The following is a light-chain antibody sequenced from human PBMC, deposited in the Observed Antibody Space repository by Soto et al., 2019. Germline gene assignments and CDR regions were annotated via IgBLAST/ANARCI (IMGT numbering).Light chain of an antibody. CDR2: DAS. V-gene: IGKV3-20*01. Sequence: EIVMTQSSGTLSLSPVERATLSCRARQSVSSSYLAWYQQKPGQAPRLLIYDASHRATGIPVRFSGSGSGTDFTLTITRLEPEDFAVYYCQQCGSSSTFGQGTRLEI. CDR1: QSVSSSY. J-gene: IGKJ5*01. CDR3: QQCGSSST.